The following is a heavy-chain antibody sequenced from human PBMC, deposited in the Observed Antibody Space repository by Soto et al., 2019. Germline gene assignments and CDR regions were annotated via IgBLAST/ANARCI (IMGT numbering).Heavy chain of an antibody. D-gene: IGHD6-6*01. CDR1: VFTFSSYA. J-gene: IGHJ6*02. CDR2: ISGSGGST. V-gene: IGHV3-23*01. Sequence: ASLRPPCPASVFTFSSYAISCVRKAPGKGLEWVSAISGSGGSTYYADSVKGRFTISRDNSKNTLYLQMNSLRAEDTAVYYCAKVLSSSPLAYYYSGMDVWGQGTTVTVSS. CDR3: AKVLSSSPLAYYYSGMDV.